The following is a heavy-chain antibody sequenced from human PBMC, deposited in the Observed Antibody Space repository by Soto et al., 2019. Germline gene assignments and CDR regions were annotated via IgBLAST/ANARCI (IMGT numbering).Heavy chain of an antibody. V-gene: IGHV3-7*01. CDR2: IKADGSDK. CDR1: GFTFSNYW. Sequence: VQLVESGGGWVQPGGSLRLSCAASGFTFSNYWMTWGRQAPGKGLEWVANIKADGSDKYYVDSVKGRFTISRDNAESSLYLQMNSLRAEDTAVYYCARELNAYDNNWYDAFDIWGQGTMVTVSS. CDR3: ARELNAYDNNWYDAFDI. J-gene: IGHJ3*02. D-gene: IGHD1-20*01.